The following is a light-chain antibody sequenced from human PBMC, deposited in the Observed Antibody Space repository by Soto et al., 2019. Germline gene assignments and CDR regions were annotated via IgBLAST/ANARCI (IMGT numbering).Light chain of an antibody. CDR1: QSVSSY. J-gene: IGKJ1*01. Sequence: IVMTQSPATLSVSPGERATLSCGASQSVSSYLAWYQQKPGQAPRLLIYDASNRATGIPARFSVSGSGTDFTLTISDVKTEDFAVYYCHQRQSWPRTFGQGTKVDIK. V-gene: IGKV3-11*01. CDR2: DAS. CDR3: HQRQSWPRT.